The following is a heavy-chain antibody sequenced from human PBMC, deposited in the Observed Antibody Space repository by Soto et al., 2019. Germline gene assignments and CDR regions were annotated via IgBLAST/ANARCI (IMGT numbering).Heavy chain of an antibody. V-gene: IGHV5-10-1*01. Sequence: GESLKISCKGSGYSFTSYWISWVRQMPGKGLEWMGRVDPSDSYTNYSPSFQGHVTISADKSISTAYLQWSSLKASDTAMYYCLRSTSYYYGSGSYVRFDPWGQGTLVTVS. CDR1: GYSFTSYW. CDR3: LRSTSYYYGSGSYVRFDP. J-gene: IGHJ5*02. CDR2: VDPSDSYT. D-gene: IGHD3-10*01.